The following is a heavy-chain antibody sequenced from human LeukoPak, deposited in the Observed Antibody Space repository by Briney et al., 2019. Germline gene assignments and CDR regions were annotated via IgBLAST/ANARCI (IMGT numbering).Heavy chain of an antibody. Sequence: SETLSLTCAVYGGSFSGYYWSWIRQPPGKGLEWIGEINHSGSTNYNPSLKSRVTISVDTSKNQFSLKLSSVTAADTAVYYCARGKLGWLVLVTERYFDYWGQGTLVTVSS. D-gene: IGHD6-19*01. CDR1: GGSFSGYY. V-gene: IGHV4-34*01. CDR2: INHSGST. CDR3: ARGKLGWLVLVTERYFDY. J-gene: IGHJ4*02.